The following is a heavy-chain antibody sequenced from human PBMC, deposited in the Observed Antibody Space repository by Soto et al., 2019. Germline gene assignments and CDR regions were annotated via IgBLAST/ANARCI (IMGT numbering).Heavy chain of an antibody. Sequence: QVQLQESGPGLVKPSQTLSLTCTVSGGSISSGGYYWSWIRQHPGKGLEWIGYIYYGGSTYYNPSLKSRVTISVEPSKNQFSLKLSSVTAADTAVYYCARGMKGFPACSWGQGTLVTVSS. CDR1: GGSISSGGYY. CDR3: ARGMKGFPACS. J-gene: IGHJ5*02. D-gene: IGHD2-2*01. CDR2: IYYGGST. V-gene: IGHV4-31*03.